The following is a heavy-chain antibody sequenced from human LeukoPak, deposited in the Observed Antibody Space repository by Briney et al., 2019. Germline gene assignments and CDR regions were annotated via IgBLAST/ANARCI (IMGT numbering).Heavy chain of an antibody. J-gene: IGHJ4*02. V-gene: IGHV1-2*02. CDR1: GYTFTGYY. CDR3: ARDVEWLYYFDY. D-gene: IGHD5-12*01. CDR2: INPNSGGT. Sequence: ASVKVSCKASGYTFTGYYMHWVRQAPGQWLEWMGWINPNSGGTNYAQKFQGRVTMTRDTSISTAYMELSRLRSDDTAVYYCARDVEWLYYFDYWGQGTLVTVSS.